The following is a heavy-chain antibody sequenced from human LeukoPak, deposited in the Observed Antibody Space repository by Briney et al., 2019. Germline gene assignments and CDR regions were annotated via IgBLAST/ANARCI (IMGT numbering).Heavy chain of an antibody. D-gene: IGHD3-22*01. V-gene: IGHV1-46*01. CDR2: INPSGGIT. Sequence: ASVKVSCKASGYTFTSYYMHWVRQAPGQGLEWRGIINPSGGITSYAQKFQGRVTITTDTSTSTVYMELRSLRSEETAVYYCARGRTTQSYASSGFYPRDYWGKGTVVTVSS. CDR1: GYTFTSYY. CDR3: ARGRTTQSYASSGFYPRDY. J-gene: IGHJ4*02.